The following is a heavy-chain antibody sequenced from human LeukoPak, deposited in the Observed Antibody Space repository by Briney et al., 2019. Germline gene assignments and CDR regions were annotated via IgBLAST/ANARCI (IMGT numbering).Heavy chain of an antibody. CDR3: AKRDY. Sequence: PGGSLRLSSAASGFTFYSYAMNWVRQAPGKGLEWVSTSSTYYADSVKGRFTISRDNSKNTLYLQMNSLRAEDTAVYYCAKRDYWGQGTLVTVSS. CDR1: GFTFYSYA. V-gene: IGHV3-23*01. CDR2: SST. J-gene: IGHJ4*02.